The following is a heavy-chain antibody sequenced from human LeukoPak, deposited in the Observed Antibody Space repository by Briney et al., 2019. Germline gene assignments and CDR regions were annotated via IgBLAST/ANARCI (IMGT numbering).Heavy chain of an antibody. V-gene: IGHV3-23*01. CDR1: GFTFSSYS. J-gene: IGHJ4*02. D-gene: IGHD1-1*01. CDR3: VKGLVQTTMSYSVDY. Sequence: GGSLRLSCAAPGFTFSSYSMSWVRQAPGKGLEWVSAISSSGGSTDYTDPVKGRFTVSRDNSKNTLYLQMNSLRAEDTAVYYCVKGLVQTTMSYSVDYWGQGALVTVSS. CDR2: ISSSGGST.